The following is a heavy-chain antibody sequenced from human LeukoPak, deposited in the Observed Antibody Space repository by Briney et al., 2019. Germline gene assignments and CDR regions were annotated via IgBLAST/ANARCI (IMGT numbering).Heavy chain of an antibody. CDR3: AGDSSMGV. Sequence: SETLSLTCTVSGGSIRSYYWSWIRQPPGKGLEWMANIYYSGSTNYNPSLKSRVIISLDTSKNQFSLKLSSVTAADAAVYYCAGDSSMGVWGRGTTVTVSS. CDR1: GGSIRSYY. J-gene: IGHJ6*02. V-gene: IGHV4-59*01. CDR2: IYYSGST.